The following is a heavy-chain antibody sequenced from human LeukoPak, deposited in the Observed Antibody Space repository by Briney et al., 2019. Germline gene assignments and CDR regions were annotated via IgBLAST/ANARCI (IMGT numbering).Heavy chain of an antibody. D-gene: IGHD4-11*01. J-gene: IGHJ5*02. CDR1: GGTFSSYA. CDR3: ARGGVTTIWFDP. Sequence: SVKVSCRASGGTFSSYAISWVRQAPGQGLEWMGGIIPIFGTANYAQKFQGRVTITTDESTSTAYMELSSLRSEDTAVYYCARGGVTTIWFDPWGQGTLVTVSS. V-gene: IGHV1-69*05. CDR2: IIPIFGTA.